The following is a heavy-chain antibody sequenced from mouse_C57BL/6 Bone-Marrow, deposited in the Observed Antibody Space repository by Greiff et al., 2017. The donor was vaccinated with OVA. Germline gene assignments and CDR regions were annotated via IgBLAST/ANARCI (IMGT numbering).Heavy chain of an antibody. D-gene: IGHD2-3*01. CDR3: ARYGDGYPYYFDY. V-gene: IGHV1-52*01. CDR2: IDPSDSET. J-gene: IGHJ2*01. CDR1: GYTFTSYW. Sequence: QVQLQQPGAELVRPGSSVKLSCKASGYTFTSYWMHWVKQRPIQGLEWIGNIDPSDSETHYNQKFKDKATLTVDKSSSTAYMQLSSLTSEDSAVYYCARYGDGYPYYFDYWGQGTTLTVSS.